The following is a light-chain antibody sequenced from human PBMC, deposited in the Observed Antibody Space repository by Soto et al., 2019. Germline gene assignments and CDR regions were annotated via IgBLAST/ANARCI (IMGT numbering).Light chain of an antibody. V-gene: IGLV1-51*01. J-gene: IGLJ2*01. CDR3: GTWDSRLRVVV. CDR1: SSNIGNNY. Sequence: QTVLTQPPSVSAAPRQKVAISCSGSSSNIGNNYVSWYHRVPGSAPKLLIYDNNERPSGIPDRFSGSKSGTSATLDITGLQTGDEGDYYCGTWDSRLRVVVFGGGTKLTVL. CDR2: DNN.